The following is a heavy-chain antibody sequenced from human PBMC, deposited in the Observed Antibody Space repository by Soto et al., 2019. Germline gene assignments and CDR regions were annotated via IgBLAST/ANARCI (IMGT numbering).Heavy chain of an antibody. CDR3: AAINGLYSSSYYFDY. CDR1: GFTFSSYG. V-gene: IGHV3-30*03. Sequence: QVQLVESGGGVVQPGRSLRLSCAASGFTFSSYGMHWVRQAPGKGLEWVAVISYDGSNKYYADSVKGRFTISRDNSKNPLYLQMNSLRAEDTAVYYCAAINGLYSSSYYFDYWGQGTLVTVSS. CDR2: ISYDGSNK. J-gene: IGHJ4*02. D-gene: IGHD6-6*01.